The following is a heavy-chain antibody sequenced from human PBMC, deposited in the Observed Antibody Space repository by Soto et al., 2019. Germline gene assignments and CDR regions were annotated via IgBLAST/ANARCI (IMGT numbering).Heavy chain of an antibody. CDR1: GGSISSYY. V-gene: IGHV4-59*01. CDR3: ERYYCRH. Sequence: QVQLQESGPGLVKPSETLSLTCTVSGGSISSYYWSWIRQPPGNGLEWIGYIYYCVSTNYNPSLKNRNTTSVDTSKSQFSLKLSAVNGADKAVDCCERYYCRHWGQGTLVTVSS. D-gene: IGHD3-10*01. J-gene: IGHJ4*02. CDR2: IYYCVST.